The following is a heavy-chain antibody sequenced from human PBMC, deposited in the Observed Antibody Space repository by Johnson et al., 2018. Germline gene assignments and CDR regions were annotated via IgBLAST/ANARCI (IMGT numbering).Heavy chain of an antibody. CDR2: ISWNSGSI. CDR3: AKDQRYYGMDV. V-gene: IGHV3-9*01. Sequence: VQLVQSGGGLVQPGGSLRLSCAASGFTFSSYAMHWVRQAPGKGLEWVSGISWNSGSIGYADSVKGRFTISRDNAKNSLYLQMNSLRAEDTALYYCAKDQRYYGMDVWGQGTTVTVSS. J-gene: IGHJ6*02. CDR1: GFTFSSYA.